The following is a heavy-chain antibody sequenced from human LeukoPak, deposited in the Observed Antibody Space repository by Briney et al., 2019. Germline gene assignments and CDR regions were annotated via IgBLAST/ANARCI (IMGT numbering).Heavy chain of an antibody. J-gene: IGHJ5*02. D-gene: IGHD2-2*01. Sequence: GASVKVSCKASGYTFTSYDINWVRQATGQGLEWMGWMNPNSGNTGYAQKFQGRVTITRNTSISTAYMELSSLRSEDTAVYYCARGANPLYQLLLPDWFDPWGQGTLVTVSS. CDR3: ARGANPLYQLLLPDWFDP. CDR1: GYTFTSYD. V-gene: IGHV1-8*03. CDR2: MNPNSGNT.